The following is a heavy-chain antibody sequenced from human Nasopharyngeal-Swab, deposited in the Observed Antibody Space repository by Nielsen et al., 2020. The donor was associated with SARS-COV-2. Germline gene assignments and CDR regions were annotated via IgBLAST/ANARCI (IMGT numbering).Heavy chain of an antibody. CDR3: ARGSPKRYSGYDFPSFDY. CDR2: IWYDGGNK. CDR1: GFTFSSYG. D-gene: IGHD5-12*01. Sequence: GESLKISCAASGFTFSSYGMHWVRQAPGKGLEWVAVIWYDGGNKYYADSVKGRFTISRDNSKNTLYLQMNSLRAEDTAVYYCARGSPKRYSGYDFPSFDYWGQGTLVTVSS. V-gene: IGHV3-33*01. J-gene: IGHJ4*02.